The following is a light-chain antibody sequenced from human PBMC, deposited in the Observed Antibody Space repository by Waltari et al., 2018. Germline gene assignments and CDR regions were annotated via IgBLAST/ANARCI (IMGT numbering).Light chain of an antibody. CDR1: SPNIGNYF. J-gene: IGLJ2*01. CDR2: DNN. Sequence: QSVLTQPPSVSAAPGPKVTISCSGRSPNIGNYFVSWYHQLPGATPKLLIYDNNKRPAGIPDRFSASKSGTSATLDITGLQIGDEADYYCATWDNSLTAVVFGGGTKLTVL. V-gene: IGLV1-51*01. CDR3: ATWDNSLTAVV.